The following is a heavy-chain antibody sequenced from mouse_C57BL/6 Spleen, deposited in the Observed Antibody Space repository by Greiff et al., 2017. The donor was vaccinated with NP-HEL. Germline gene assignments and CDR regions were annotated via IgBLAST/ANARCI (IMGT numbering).Heavy chain of an antibody. V-gene: IGHV1-76*01. J-gene: IGHJ3*01. D-gene: IGHD3-2*02. CDR2: IYPGSGNT. CDR1: GYTFTDYY. CDR3: ARGTAQATWFAY. Sequence: VKVVESGAELVRPGASVKLSCKASGYTFTDYYINWVKQRPGQGLEWIARIYPGSGNTYYNEKFKGKATLTAEKSSSTAYMQLSSLTSEDSAVYFCARGTAQATWFAYWGQGTLVTVSA.